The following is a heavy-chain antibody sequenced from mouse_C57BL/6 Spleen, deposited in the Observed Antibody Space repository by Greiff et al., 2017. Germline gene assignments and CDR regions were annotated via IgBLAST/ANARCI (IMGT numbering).Heavy chain of an antibody. CDR2: ISGGGGNT. Sequence: DVKLVESGGGLVKPGGSLKLSCAASGFTFSSYTMSWVRQTPEKRLEWVATISGGGGNTYYPDSVKGRFTISRDNAKNTLYLQMSSLRSEDTALYYCARRVVAERYFDVWGTGTTVTVSS. D-gene: IGHD1-1*01. CDR1: GFTFSSYT. V-gene: IGHV5-9*01. J-gene: IGHJ1*03. CDR3: ARRVVAERYFDV.